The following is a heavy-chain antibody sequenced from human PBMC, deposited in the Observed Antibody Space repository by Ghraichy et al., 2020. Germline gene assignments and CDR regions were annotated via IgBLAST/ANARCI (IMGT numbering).Heavy chain of an antibody. Sequence: GALRLSCAASGFTVSSNYMSWVRQAPGKGLEWVSVIYSGGSTYYADSVKGRFTISRDNSKNTLDLQMNSLRAEDTAVYYCARVGATLYYYYGMDVWGQGTTVTVSS. CDR2: IYSGGST. V-gene: IGHV3-53*01. CDR3: ARVGATLYYYYGMDV. J-gene: IGHJ6*02. CDR1: GFTVSSNY. D-gene: IGHD1-26*01.